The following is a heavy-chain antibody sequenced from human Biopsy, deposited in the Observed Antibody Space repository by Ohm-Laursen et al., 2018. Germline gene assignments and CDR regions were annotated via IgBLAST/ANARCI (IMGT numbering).Heavy chain of an antibody. D-gene: IGHD4-11*01. Sequence: SLRLSCAASGFTFTSYAMHWVRQAPGKGLEWVAVIPYAGSGEYYADSLQGRFIISRDNPKNTVDLQMNSLRAEDTAVYFCARDGKRWDYSTYFSWHFDLWGRGTLVTVSS. CDR3: ARDGKRWDYSTYFSWHFDL. CDR2: IPYAGSGE. J-gene: IGHJ2*01. V-gene: IGHV3-30*03. CDR1: GFTFTSYA.